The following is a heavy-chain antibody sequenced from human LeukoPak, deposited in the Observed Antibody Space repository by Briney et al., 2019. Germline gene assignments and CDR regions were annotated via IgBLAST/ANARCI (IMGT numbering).Heavy chain of an antibody. Sequence: GGSLRLSCAASGFTISNAWMSWVRQAPGKGLEWVGRIKSKTDGGTTDYAAPVKGRFTISRDDSKNTLYLQMNSLKTEDTAVYYCTTKGYSGYDLGIIDYWGQGTLVTVSS. J-gene: IGHJ4*02. CDR1: GFTISNAW. D-gene: IGHD5-12*01. CDR2: IKSKTDGGTT. CDR3: TTKGYSGYDLGIIDY. V-gene: IGHV3-15*01.